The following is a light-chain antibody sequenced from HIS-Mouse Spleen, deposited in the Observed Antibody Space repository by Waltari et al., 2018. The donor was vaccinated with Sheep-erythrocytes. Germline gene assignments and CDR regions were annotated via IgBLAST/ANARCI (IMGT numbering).Light chain of an antibody. J-gene: IGLJ2*01. Sequence: SYVLTQPPSVSVAPGQTARITCGGNNLGSKSVHWDQQKPGQAPVLAVYDDSDRTSGTTERFCGDHSGNAGTLSISRVGAGDEADYYCQVWDSSSVPGVFGGGTKLTVL. CDR2: DDS. V-gene: IGLV3-21*02. CDR3: QVWDSSSVPGV. CDR1: NLGSKS.